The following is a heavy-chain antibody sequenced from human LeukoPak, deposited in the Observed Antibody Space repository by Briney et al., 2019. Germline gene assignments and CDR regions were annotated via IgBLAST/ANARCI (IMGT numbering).Heavy chain of an antibody. CDR2: IYTSGST. J-gene: IGHJ4*02. V-gene: IGHV4-4*07. D-gene: IGHD2-15*01. Sequence: SETLSLTCTVSGGSISSYYWSWIRQPAGKGLEWIGRIYTSGSTNYNPSLKSRVTMSVDTSKNQFSLKLSSVTAADTAVYYCAREGYCSGGSCSAMSNYWGQGTLVTVSS. CDR1: GGSISSYY. CDR3: AREGYCSGGSCSAMSNY.